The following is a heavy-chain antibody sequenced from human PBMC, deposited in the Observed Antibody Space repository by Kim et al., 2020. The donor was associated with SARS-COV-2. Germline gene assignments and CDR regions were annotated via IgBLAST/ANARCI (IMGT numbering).Heavy chain of an antibody. V-gene: IGHV4-39*01. Sequence: SETLSLTCTVSGGSISSSSYYWGWIRQPPGKGLEWIGSIYYSGSTYYNPSLKSRVTISVDTSKNQFSLKLSSVTSADTAVYYCARPDECSGGSCPLGYWGQGTLVTVSS. CDR2: IYYSGST. J-gene: IGHJ4*02. CDR1: GGSISSSSYY. D-gene: IGHD2-15*01. CDR3: ARPDECSGGSCPLGY.